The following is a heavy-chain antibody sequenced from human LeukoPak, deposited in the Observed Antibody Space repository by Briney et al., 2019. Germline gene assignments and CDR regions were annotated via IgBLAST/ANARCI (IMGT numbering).Heavy chain of an antibody. CDR1: GFTFSSYA. V-gene: IGHV3-23*01. D-gene: IGHD5-12*01. CDR2: LSGSGDST. J-gene: IGHJ4*02. Sequence: GGSLSLSCAASGFTFSSYAMSWVRQAPGKGLEWLSALSGSGDSTYYADSVKGRFIITRDNSKNTLSLQMNSLRADDTAIYYCANQIGRTVATEWGEGTLVTVSS. CDR3: ANQIGRTVATE.